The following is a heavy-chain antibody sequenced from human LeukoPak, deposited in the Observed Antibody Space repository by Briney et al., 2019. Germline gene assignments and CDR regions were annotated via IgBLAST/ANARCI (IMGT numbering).Heavy chain of an antibody. D-gene: IGHD6-13*01. CDR2: IYYSGST. CDR1: GGSISSYY. V-gene: IGHV4-39*01. CDR3: ARRGIAAAEFDY. Sequence: EPLSLPCTVSGGSISSYYWGWIRQPPGKGVEWIGSIYYSGSTYYNPTLKRRGTISVEKSKKKISLKLSSVTAADTAVYYCARRGIAAAEFDYWGQGTLVTVSS. J-gene: IGHJ4*02.